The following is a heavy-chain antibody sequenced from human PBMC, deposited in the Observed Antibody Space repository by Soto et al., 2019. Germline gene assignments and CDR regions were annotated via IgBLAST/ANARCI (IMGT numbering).Heavy chain of an antibody. CDR1: GFTFSGYW. CDR2: ISPDGSEE. V-gene: IGHV3-7*04. D-gene: IGHD2-8*02. J-gene: IGHJ5*02. Sequence: EVQLVESGGGLVQPGGSLRLSCAASGFTFSGYWMTWVRQAPGKGLEGVANISPDGSEEYYVDSVKGRFTISRDNAKNSVSLQINNLTGEDTALYYCTRDLNHDTGPWGQGTQVTVSS. CDR3: TRDLNHDTGP.